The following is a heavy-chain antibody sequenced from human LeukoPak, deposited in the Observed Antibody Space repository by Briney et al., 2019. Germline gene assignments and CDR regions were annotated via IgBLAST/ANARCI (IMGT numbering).Heavy chain of an antibody. CDR2: IKQDGSEK. Sequence: GSLRLSCAASGFTFSSYWMSWVRQAPGKGLEWVANIKQDGSEKYYVDSVKGRFTISRDNAKNSLYLQMNSLRAEDPAVYYCARCLGGSGDYFDYWGQGTLVTVSS. J-gene: IGHJ4*02. CDR1: GFTFSSYW. CDR3: ARCLGGSGDYFDY. D-gene: IGHD2-15*01. V-gene: IGHV3-7*01.